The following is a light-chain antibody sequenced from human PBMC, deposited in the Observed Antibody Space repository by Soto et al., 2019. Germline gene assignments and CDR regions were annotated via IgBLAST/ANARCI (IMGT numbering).Light chain of an antibody. V-gene: IGKV1-5*03. CDR1: QSISSW. CDR3: QQYNGYGR. J-gene: IGKJ1*01. Sequence: DIQMTQSPSTLSASVGDRVTITCRASQSISSWLAWYQQKPGKAPKLLIYKASSLESGVPSRFSGSGSGTEFTLTINSLEPDDFATYYCQQYNGYGRFGQGTKVDI. CDR2: KAS.